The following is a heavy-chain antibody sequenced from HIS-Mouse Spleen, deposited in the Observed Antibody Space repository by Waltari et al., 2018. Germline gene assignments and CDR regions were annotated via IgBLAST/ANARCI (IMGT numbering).Heavy chain of an antibody. CDR3: AKKPPPLPVRDAFDI. Sequence: QVQLVESGGGVVPPGRSVRLSCAASGFTFSSTGMHWFRQAPGKGLEWVAVISYDGSNKYYADSVKGRFTISRDNSKNTLYLQMNSLRAEDTAVYYCAKKPPPLPVRDAFDIWGQGTMVTVYS. D-gene: IGHD3-10*01. J-gene: IGHJ3*02. CDR1: GFTFSSTG. V-gene: IGHV3-30*18. CDR2: ISYDGSNK.